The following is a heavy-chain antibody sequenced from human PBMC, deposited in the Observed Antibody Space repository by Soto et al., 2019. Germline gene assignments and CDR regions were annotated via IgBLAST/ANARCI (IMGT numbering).Heavy chain of an antibody. V-gene: IGHV3-30*02. CDR3: AKDRPLTTVTPYYYYYGLDV. D-gene: IGHD4-17*01. Sequence: GGSLRLSCAASGFTFSSYGMHWVRQAPGKGLEWVAVILYDGSHEYYTDSVKGRFTISRDNSKNTLSLQMNSLRAEDTAIYYCAKDRPLTTVTPYYYYYGLDVWGQGTTVTVSS. CDR2: ILYDGSHE. CDR1: GFTFSSYG. J-gene: IGHJ6*02.